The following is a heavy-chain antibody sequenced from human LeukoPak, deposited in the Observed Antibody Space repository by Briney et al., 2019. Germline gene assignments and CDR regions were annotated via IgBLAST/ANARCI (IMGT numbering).Heavy chain of an antibody. J-gene: IGHJ5*02. CDR3: ARDADRERDIVVVVADGGNLFDP. D-gene: IGHD2-15*01. CDR2: INTNTGNP. Sequence: ASVKVSCKASGYTFTSYAMNWVRQAPGQGLEWMGWINTNTGNPTYAQGFTGRFVFSLDTSVSTAYLQISSLKAEDTAVYYCARDADRERDIVVVVADGGNLFDPWGQGTLVTVSS. CDR1: GYTFTSYA. V-gene: IGHV7-4-1*02.